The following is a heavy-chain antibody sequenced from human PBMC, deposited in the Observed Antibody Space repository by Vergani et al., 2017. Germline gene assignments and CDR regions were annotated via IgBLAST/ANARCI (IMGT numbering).Heavy chain of an antibody. CDR1: GFTFSSYA. V-gene: IGHV3-23*03. CDR3: AKCRLGYCSGGSCYPRVTPVDY. Sequence: EVQLLESGGGLVQPGGSLRLSCAASGFTFSSYAMSWVRQAPGKGLEWVSVLFSGGSRTYYAESVKCRCTISRDKSKNTLYLQMNSLRAEDTAVYYCAKCRLGYCSGGSCYPRVTPVDYWGQGTLVTVSS. J-gene: IGHJ4*02. D-gene: IGHD2-15*01. CDR2: LFSGGSRT.